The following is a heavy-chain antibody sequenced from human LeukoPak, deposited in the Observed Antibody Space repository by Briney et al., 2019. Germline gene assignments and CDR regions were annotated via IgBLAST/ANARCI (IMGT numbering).Heavy chain of an antibody. V-gene: IGHV1-2*02. J-gene: IGHJ4*02. CDR3: ARASNTLYGGQFFDS. CDR1: GYTFTGNN. CDR2: IHVKNGDT. D-gene: IGHD2-15*01. Sequence: ASGKVSCKASGYTFTGNNIHWVRQAPGQGLECMGWIHVKNGDTNYEQNFRGRVTMTMDTSTSTAYMELSGLRSDDTAVYYCARASNTLYGGQFFDSWGQGTLVAVSS.